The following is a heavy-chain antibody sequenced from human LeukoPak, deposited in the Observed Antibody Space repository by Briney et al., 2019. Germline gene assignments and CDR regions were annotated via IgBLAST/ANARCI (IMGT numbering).Heavy chain of an antibody. D-gene: IGHD6-6*01. CDR3: ARRDSSSSAFVWYFDL. CDR2: IYPGDSDT. Sequence: GESLKTSCKGSGYSFTSYWIGWVRQMPGKGLEWMGIIYPGDSDTRYSPSFQGQVTVSADKSISTAYLQWSSLKASDTAMYYCARRDSSSSAFVWYFDLWGRGTLVTVSS. J-gene: IGHJ2*01. V-gene: IGHV5-51*01. CDR1: GYSFTSYW.